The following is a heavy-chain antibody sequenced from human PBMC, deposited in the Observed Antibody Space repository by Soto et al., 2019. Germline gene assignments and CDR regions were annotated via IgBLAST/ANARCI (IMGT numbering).Heavy chain of an antibody. D-gene: IGHD3-9*01. CDR1: GFTFTSSA. Sequence: GASVKVSCKASGFTFTSSAITWVRQAPGQGLEWVGGIDAEDGDTIYAQKFQGRVTMTEDTSTDTAYMELRSLRSEDTAVYYCATDSHPYDILTGYIFDYWGQGTLVTVSS. CDR3: ATDSHPYDILTGYIFDY. J-gene: IGHJ4*02. V-gene: IGHV1-24*01. CDR2: IDAEDGDT.